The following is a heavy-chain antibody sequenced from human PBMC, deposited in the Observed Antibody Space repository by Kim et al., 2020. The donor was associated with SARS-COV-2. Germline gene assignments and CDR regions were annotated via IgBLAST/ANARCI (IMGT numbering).Heavy chain of an antibody. Sequence: KSRVTISVDTSKNQFSLKRSSVTAADTAVYYCARQRIRIAAAGTAAPFDYWGQGTLVTVSS. V-gene: IGHV4-39*01. J-gene: IGHJ4*02. CDR3: ARQRIRIAAAGTAAPFDY. D-gene: IGHD6-13*01.